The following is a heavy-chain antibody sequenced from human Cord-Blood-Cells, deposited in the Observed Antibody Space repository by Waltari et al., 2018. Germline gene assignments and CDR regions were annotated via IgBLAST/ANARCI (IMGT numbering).Heavy chain of an antibody. Sequence: QVQLVQSGGEVKKPGSSVKVSCQASGGTFSSYAISWVRPATGQGLEWMGGSNPTCGKANHAQKLQGRATITADESTSTAYMEPSSLRSEDTAVYYCAGDNRKHSSSWYCDYWGQGTLVTVSS. V-gene: IGHV1-69*01. J-gene: IGHJ4*02. CDR3: AGDNRKHSSSWYCDY. CDR1: GGTFSSYA. D-gene: IGHD6-13*01. CDR2: SNPTCGKA.